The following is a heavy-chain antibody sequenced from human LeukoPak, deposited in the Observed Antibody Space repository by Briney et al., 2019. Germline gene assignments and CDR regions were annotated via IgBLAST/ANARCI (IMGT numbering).Heavy chain of an antibody. D-gene: IGHD2-2*01. J-gene: IGHJ4*02. Sequence: SETLSLTCAVYGGSFSGYYWSWIRQPPGKGLEWIGEINHSGSTNYNPSLKSRVTISVDTSKNQFSLKLSSVTAADTAVYYCARQSDIVVVPAATSPSSGFDYWGQGTLVTVSS. CDR3: ARQSDIVVVPAATSPSSGFDY. CDR2: INHSGST. CDR1: GGSFSGYY. V-gene: IGHV4-34*01.